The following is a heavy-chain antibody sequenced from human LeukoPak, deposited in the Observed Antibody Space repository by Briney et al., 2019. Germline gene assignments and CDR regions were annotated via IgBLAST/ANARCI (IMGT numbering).Heavy chain of an antibody. V-gene: IGHV4-39*07. J-gene: IGHJ3*02. Sequence: PSETLSLTCTVSGASISTSAYYWGWIRQPPGKGLDWIGNIYYSGSTYYNPSLKSRVTISVDTSKNQFSLKLSSVTAADTAVYYCARGDCSGGSCYFSIVHAFDIWGQGTMVTVSS. CDR1: GASISTSAYY. D-gene: IGHD2-15*01. CDR3: ARGDCSGGSCYFSIVHAFDI. CDR2: IYYSGST.